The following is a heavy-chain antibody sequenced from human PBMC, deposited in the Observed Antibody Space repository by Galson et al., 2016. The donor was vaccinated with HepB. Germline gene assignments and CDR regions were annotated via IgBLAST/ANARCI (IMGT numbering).Heavy chain of an antibody. D-gene: IGHD3-10*01. CDR2: IKRKSDGGTV. J-gene: IGHJ4*02. Sequence: SLRLSCAASGVTLSNAWMNWVRQAPGKGLEWVGRIKRKSDGGTVDYAAPVKGRFTMSRDDSKNTLYLQMNSLKIEDTGVYYCTTSSLLLLFGEGDYWGQGTLVTVSS. CDR3: TTSSLLLLFGEGDY. CDR1: GVTLSNAW. V-gene: IGHV3-15*07.